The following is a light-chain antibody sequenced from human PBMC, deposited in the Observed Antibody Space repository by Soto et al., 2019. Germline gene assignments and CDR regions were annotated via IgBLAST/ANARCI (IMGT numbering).Light chain of an antibody. V-gene: IGLV2-14*01. CDR2: DVS. CDR1: SSDVAGYNY. J-gene: IGLJ2*01. CDR3: SSYTSSSTPI. Sequence: QSALTQPASVSGSPGQSITISCTGTSSDVAGYNYVSWYQQHPGKAPKLMIYDVSNRPSGVSNRFSGSKSGNTASLTISGPQAEDEADYYCSSYTSSSTPILGGGTKVTVL.